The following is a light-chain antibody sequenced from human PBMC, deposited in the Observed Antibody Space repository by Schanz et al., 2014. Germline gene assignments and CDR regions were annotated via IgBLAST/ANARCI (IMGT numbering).Light chain of an antibody. J-gene: IGKJ1*01. CDR2: WAS. V-gene: IGKV4-1*01. Sequence: DIVMTQSPDSLAVSLGERAIISCKSSQSVFFSSNNRDYLAWYQQKFGQPPKLLIYWASTRETGVPDRFSGSGSGTDFTLTISSLQAEDVAVYYCQQYYSAPRTFGRGTQVEIK. CDR3: QQYYSAPRT. CDR1: QSVFFSSNNRDY.